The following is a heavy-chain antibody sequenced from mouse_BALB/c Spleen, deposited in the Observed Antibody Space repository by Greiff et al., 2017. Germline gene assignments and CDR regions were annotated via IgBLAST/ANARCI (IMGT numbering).Heavy chain of an antibody. CDR2: INPSTGYT. D-gene: IGHD1-2*01. V-gene: IGHV1-7*01. CDR3: AILRLRFAY. Sequence: QVQLQQSGAELAKPGASVKMSCKASGYTFTSYWMHWVKQRPGQGLEWIGYINPSTGYTEYNQKFKDKATLTADKSSSTAYMQLSSLTSEDSAVYYCAILRLRFAYWGQGTLVTVSA. CDR1: GYTFTSYW. J-gene: IGHJ3*01.